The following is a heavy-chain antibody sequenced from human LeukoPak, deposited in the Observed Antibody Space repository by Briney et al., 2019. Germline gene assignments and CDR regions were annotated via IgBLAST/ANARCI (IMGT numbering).Heavy chain of an antibody. J-gene: IGHJ1*01. CDR2: INHSGST. Sequence: SETLSPTCAVYGGSFSGYYWSWIRQPPGKGLEWIGEINHSGSTNYNPSLKSRVTISVDTSKNQFSLKLSSVTAADTAVYYCARTLAAAGPRYFQHWGQGTLVTVSS. CDR1: GGSFSGYY. D-gene: IGHD6-13*01. V-gene: IGHV4-34*01. CDR3: ARTLAAAGPRYFQH.